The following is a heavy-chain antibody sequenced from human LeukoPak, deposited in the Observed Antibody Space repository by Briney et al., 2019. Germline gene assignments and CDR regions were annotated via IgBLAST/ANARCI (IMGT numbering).Heavy chain of an antibody. CDR2: ISGSGSST. D-gene: IGHD3-22*01. J-gene: IGHJ4*02. CDR1: GFTFSSYW. Sequence: GGSLRLSCAASGFTFSSYWMSWVRQAPGEGLEWVSPISGSGSSTYYADSVKGRFTISRDNAKNSLYLQMNSLRAEDTAVYYCARVFTMIVVVRHYYFDYWGQGTLVTVSS. CDR3: ARVFTMIVVVRHYYFDY. V-gene: IGHV3-21*01.